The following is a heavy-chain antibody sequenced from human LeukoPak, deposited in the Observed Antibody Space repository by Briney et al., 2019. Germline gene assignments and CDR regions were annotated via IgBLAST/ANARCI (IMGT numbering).Heavy chain of an antibody. J-gene: IGHJ4*02. CDR2: INQDGSDK. D-gene: IGHD5-12*01. V-gene: IGHV3-7*01. Sequence: PGGSLRLSCAASGLTFSIHWMNWVRQAPGKGLECVANINQDGSDKYYVDSVKGRFTISRDNTKNSLYLQMNSLRDEDTAVDYCGGGDYWGQGTLVTVS. CDR1: GLTFSIHW. CDR3: GGGDY.